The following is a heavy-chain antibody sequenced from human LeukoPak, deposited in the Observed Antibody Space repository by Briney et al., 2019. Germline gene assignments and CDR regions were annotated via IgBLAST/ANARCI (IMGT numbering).Heavy chain of an antibody. CDR3: ARDSAEDYYDSSGYYQSDAFDI. V-gene: IGHV1-2*02. CDR1: GYTFTGYY. J-gene: IGHJ3*02. Sequence: ASVKVSCKASGYTFTGYYMHWVRQAPGQGLEWMGWINPNSGGTNYAQKFQGRVTMTRDTSISTAYMELSRLRSDDTAVYNCARDSAEDYYDSSGYYQSDAFDIWGQGTMVTVSS. CDR2: INPNSGGT. D-gene: IGHD3-22*01.